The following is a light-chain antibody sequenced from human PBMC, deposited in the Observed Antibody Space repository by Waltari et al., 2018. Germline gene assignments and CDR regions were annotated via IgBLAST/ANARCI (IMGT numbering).Light chain of an antibody. CDR3: SSYTSSSTLVV. CDR1: SSDVGGYNY. V-gene: IGLV2-14*01. CDR2: EVS. Sequence: QSALTQPASVSGSPGQSITISCTGTSSDVGGYNYVSWYQQHPGKAPKPMIYEVSNRPSGVSNRFSGSKSGNTASLTISGVQAEDEADYYCSSYTSSSTLVVFGGGTKLTVL. J-gene: IGLJ2*01.